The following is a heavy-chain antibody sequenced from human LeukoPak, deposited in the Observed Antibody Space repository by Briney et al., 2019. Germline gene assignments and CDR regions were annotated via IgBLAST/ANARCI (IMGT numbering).Heavy chain of an antibody. Sequence: GASVKVSWKASGYTFTAYYMHWVRQAPGQGLEWMGWINPNSGVTGYEQKFQGRVTMTRDTSISTAYMEVSRLISDDTAVYYCARDLIASSVRRIAPAGSFDYWGQGTLVTVSS. CDR1: GYTFTAYY. CDR3: ARDLIASSVRRIAPAGSFDY. D-gene: IGHD6-13*01. V-gene: IGHV1-2*02. J-gene: IGHJ4*02. CDR2: INPNSGVT.